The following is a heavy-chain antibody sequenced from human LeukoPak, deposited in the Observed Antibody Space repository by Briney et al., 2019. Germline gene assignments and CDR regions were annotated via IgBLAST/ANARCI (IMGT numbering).Heavy chain of an antibody. D-gene: IGHD6-6*01. CDR1: GYTFTSFG. CDR3: ARDYSSSGYDAFDI. Sequence: GASVKLSCKASGYTFTSFGISWVRQAPGQGLERMRWIGAYNGDTNYAQNLQGRVTMTTDTSTSTAYMELRSLRSDDTAVYYCARDYSSSGYDAFDIWGQGTMVTVSS. J-gene: IGHJ3*02. V-gene: IGHV1-18*01. CDR2: IGAYNGDT.